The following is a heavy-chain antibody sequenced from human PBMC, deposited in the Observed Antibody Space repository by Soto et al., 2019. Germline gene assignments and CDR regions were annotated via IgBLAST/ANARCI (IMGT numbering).Heavy chain of an antibody. J-gene: IGHJ4*02. CDR2: IYSGGST. D-gene: IGHD3-16*01. CDR3: ARDAGGDYDY. CDR1: GFTVSSNY. V-gene: IGHV3-66*01. Sequence: EVQLVESGGGLVRPGGSLRLTCAASGFTVSSNYMSWVRQAPGKGLEWVSVIYSGGSTYYADSVKGRFTISRDNSKNTVYLQMNSLSVEDTAVYYCARDAGGDYDYWGQGTLVTVSS.